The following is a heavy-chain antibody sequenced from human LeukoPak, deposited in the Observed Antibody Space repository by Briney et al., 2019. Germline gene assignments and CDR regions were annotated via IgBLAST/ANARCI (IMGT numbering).Heavy chain of an antibody. CDR1: GFTFSSYA. CDR2: ISSNGGST. CDR3: ASSGGY. J-gene: IGHJ3*01. V-gene: IGHV3-64*01. Sequence: QTGGSLRLSCAASGFTFSSYAMHWVRQAPGKGLEYVSAISSNGGSTYYANPVKGRFTISRDNSKNTLYLQMGSLRAEDTAVYYCASSGGYWGQGTMVTDSS. D-gene: IGHD3-16*01.